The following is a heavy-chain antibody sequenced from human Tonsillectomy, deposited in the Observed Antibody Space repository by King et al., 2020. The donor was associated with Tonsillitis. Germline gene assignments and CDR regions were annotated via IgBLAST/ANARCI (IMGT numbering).Heavy chain of an antibody. CDR2: IKSKTDGGTT. D-gene: IGHD3-10*01. Sequence: VQLVESGGGLVKPGGSLRLSCAASGFTFSNTWMSWVRQAPGKGLEWVGRIKSKTDGGTTDYAAPVKGRFIISRDDSKNTLYLQMNSLKTEDTAVYYCATRGPAFRGSYWGQGTLVTVSS. CDR1: GFTFSNTW. V-gene: IGHV3-15*01. CDR3: ATRGPAFRGSY. J-gene: IGHJ4*02.